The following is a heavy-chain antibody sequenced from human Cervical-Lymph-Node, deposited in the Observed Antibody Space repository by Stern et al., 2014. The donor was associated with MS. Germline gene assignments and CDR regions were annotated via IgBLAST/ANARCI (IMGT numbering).Heavy chain of an antibody. CDR1: GYTFTGYF. D-gene: IGHD2-2*01. CDR2: INSNSGAT. J-gene: IGHJ5*02. Sequence: VQLLESGAEVKKPGAAVKVSCKASGYTFTGYFIHWVRQAPGQGLEWMGWINSNSGATNYAQNFQGRVTMTRDTSIDTADMELRWLTSDDTAVYYCARTRGATSPDLDPWGQGTQVTVSS. CDR3: ARTRGATSPDLDP. V-gene: IGHV1-2*02.